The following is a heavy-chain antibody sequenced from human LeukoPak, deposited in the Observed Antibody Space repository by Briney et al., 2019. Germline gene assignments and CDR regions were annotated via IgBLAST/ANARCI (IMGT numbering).Heavy chain of an antibody. J-gene: IGHJ6*03. CDR1: GFTFSSYG. D-gene: IGHD3-10*01. V-gene: IGHV3-30*03. Sequence: PGGSLRLSCAASGFTFSSYGMHWARQAPGKGLEWVAVISYDGSNKYYADSVKGRFTISRDNSKNTLYLQMNSLKTEDTAVYYCTTDPSYGSGSYVDKGGDYYMDVWGKGTTVTISS. CDR3: TTDPSYGSGSYVDKGGDYYMDV. CDR2: ISYDGSNK.